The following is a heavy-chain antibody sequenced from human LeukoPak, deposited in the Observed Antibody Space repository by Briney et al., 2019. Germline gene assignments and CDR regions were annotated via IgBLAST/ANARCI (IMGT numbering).Heavy chain of an antibody. J-gene: IGHJ5*02. D-gene: IGHD2-15*01. CDR1: GGSISSYY. V-gene: IGHV4-4*07. CDR3: ARDCGGSCYSGGVWFDP. CDR2: IYTSGST. Sequence: PSETLSLTCTVSGGSISSYYWSWIRQPAGKGLEWIGRIYTSGSTNYNPSLKSRVTMSVDTSKNHFSLKLRSVTAADTAVYYCARDCGGSCYSGGVWFDPWGQGTLVIVSS.